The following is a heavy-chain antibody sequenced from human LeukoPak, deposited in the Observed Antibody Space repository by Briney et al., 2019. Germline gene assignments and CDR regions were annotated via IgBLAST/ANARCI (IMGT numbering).Heavy chain of an antibody. CDR1: GFTFDDYG. J-gene: IGHJ4*02. D-gene: IGHD3-22*01. V-gene: IGHV3-20*04. CDR2: INWNGGST. CDR3: ARDQGYYHYFDY. Sequence: GGSLRLSCAASGFTFDDYGMSWVRQAPGKGLEWVSGINWNGGSTGYADSVKGRFTISRDNAKNFLYLQMNSLRAEDTALYYCARDQGYYHYFDYWGQGTLVTVSS.